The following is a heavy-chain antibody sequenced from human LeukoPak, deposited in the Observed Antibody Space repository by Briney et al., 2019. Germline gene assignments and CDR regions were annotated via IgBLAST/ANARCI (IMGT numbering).Heavy chain of an antibody. J-gene: IGHJ6*02. CDR2: IYYGGIT. D-gene: IGHD1-14*01. Sequence: SETLSLTCTVSGDSIGSNYWSWIRQPPGKGLEWIGYIYYGGITNYNPSLKSRVTISLDTSKNQFSLRLTSVTAADTAIYYCARPSPEYYYGMDVWGQGTTVTSP. V-gene: IGHV4-59*01. CDR1: GDSIGSNY. CDR3: ARPSPEYYYGMDV.